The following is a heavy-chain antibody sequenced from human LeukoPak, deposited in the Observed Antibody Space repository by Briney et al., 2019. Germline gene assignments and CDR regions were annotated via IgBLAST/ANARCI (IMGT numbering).Heavy chain of an antibody. V-gene: IGHV4-39*01. J-gene: IGHJ4*02. D-gene: IGHD5-12*01. CDR2: IYYSGST. CDR1: GGSISSSGYY. CDR3: ARRNEPSGYYYFDY. Sequence: SETLSLTCTVSGGSISSSGYYWGWIRQPPGKGLEWIGSIYYSGSTYYNPSLKSRVTISVDTSKNQFSLKLSSVTAADTAVYYCARRNEPSGYYYFDYWGQGTLVTVSS.